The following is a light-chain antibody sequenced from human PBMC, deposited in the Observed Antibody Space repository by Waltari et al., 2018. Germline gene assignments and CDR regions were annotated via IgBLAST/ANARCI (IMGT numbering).Light chain of an antibody. V-gene: IGKV1-39*01. CDR2: AAS. J-gene: IGKJ1*01. CDR1: QSITGY. Sequence: DTQMTQSPSSLSASVGDRVTITCRASQSITGYLNWYQQKPGKAPNPLLYAASSLQSGVPSRFSCSGSGTDFTLTISSLQPEDFATYYCQQSYRTPWTFGQGTKVEIK. CDR3: QQSYRTPWT.